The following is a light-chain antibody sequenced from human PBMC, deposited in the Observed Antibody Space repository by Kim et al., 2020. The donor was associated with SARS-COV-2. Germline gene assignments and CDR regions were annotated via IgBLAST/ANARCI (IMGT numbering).Light chain of an antibody. J-gene: IGLJ1*01. CDR3: AAWDDSLSGYV. CDR1: SSSIGSNY. CDR2: RNN. Sequence: GQRVTISCSGSSSSIGSNYVYWYQQVPGTAPKLLIYRNNQRPSGVPDRFSGSKSGTSASLAIGGLRSEDEADYYCAAWDDSLSGYVFGTGTKVTVL. V-gene: IGLV1-47*01.